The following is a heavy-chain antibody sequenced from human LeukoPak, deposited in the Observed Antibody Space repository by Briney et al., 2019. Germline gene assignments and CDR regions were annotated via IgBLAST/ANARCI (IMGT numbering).Heavy chain of an antibody. CDR2: ISYDGSNK. D-gene: IGHD2-2*01. Sequence: GGSLRLSCAASGFTFSSYAMHWVRQAPGKGLEWVAVISYDGSNKYYADSVKGRFTISRDNFKNTLYLQMNSLRAEDTAVYYCARETLLSDYYYGMDVWGQGTTVTVSS. J-gene: IGHJ6*02. CDR1: GFTFSSYA. V-gene: IGHV3-30*04. CDR3: ARETLLSDYYYGMDV.